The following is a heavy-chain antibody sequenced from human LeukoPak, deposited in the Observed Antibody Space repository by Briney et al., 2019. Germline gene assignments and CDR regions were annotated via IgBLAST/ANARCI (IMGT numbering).Heavy chain of an antibody. J-gene: IGHJ6*03. CDR2: MNPNSGNT. CDR1: GYTFTSYD. V-gene: IGHV1-8*03. Sequence: ASVKASCKASGYTFTSYDINWVRQATGQGLEWMGWMNPNSGNTGYAQKFQGRVTITRNTSISTAYMELSSLRSEDTAVYYCARGIAARDWNHYGDYYYYYMDVWGKGTTVTVSS. CDR3: ARGIAARDWNHYGDYYYYYMDV. D-gene: IGHD1-1*01.